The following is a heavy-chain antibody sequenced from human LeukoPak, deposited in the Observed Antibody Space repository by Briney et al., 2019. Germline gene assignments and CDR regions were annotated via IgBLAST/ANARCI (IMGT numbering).Heavy chain of an antibody. CDR3: ARVPAAADAVDY. V-gene: IGHV4-30-4*01. D-gene: IGHD6-13*01. CDR2: IYYSGST. CDR1: GGSISSGDYY. Sequence: PSETLSLTCTVSGGSISSGDYYWSWIRQPPGKGLEWIGYIYYSGSTYYNPSLKSRVTISVDTSKNQFSLKLSSVTAADTAVYYCARVPAAADAVDYWGQGTLVTVSS. J-gene: IGHJ4*02.